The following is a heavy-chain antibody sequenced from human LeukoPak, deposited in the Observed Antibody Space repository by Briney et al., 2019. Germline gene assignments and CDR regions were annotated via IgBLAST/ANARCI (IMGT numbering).Heavy chain of an antibody. CDR3: AGRVTGYSSGYVY. CDR1: GFTFNNYW. J-gene: IGHJ4*02. D-gene: IGHD5-18*01. Sequence: GGSLRLSCAASGFTFNNYWIHWVRQVPGKGLVWVSRINNDGSSASYVDSVKGRFTISRDNAKNTLFLQMNSLRAEDTAVYYCAGRVTGYSSGYVYWGQGTLVTVSS. CDR2: INNDGSSA. V-gene: IGHV3-74*01.